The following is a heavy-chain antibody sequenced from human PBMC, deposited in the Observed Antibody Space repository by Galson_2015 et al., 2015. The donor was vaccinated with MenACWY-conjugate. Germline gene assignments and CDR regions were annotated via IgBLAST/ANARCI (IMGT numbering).Heavy chain of an antibody. CDR2: ISSSSSYI. CDR1: GLTFSSYS. Sequence: SLRLSCAASGLTFSSYSMNWVRQAPGKGLEWVSSISSSSSYIYYADSVKGRFTISRDNAKNSLYLQMNSLGAEDTAVYYCAREGYGYYFDYWGQGTLVTVSS. D-gene: IGHD3-16*01. J-gene: IGHJ4*02. V-gene: IGHV3-21*01. CDR3: AREGYGYYFDY.